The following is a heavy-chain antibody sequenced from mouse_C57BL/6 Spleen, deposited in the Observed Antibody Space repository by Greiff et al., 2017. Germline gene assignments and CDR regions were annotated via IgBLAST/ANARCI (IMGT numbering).Heavy chain of an antibody. J-gene: IGHJ4*01. D-gene: IGHD1-1*01. CDR2: IWGVGST. Sequence: QVQLKESGPGLVAPSQSLSITCTVSGFSLTSYGVDWVRQSPGKGLEWLGVIWGVGSTNYNSALKSRLSISKDNSKSQVFLKMNSLQTDDTAMYYCARSYYYGSSYDYAMDYWGQGTSVTVSS. CDR1: GFSLTSYG. CDR3: ARSYYYGSSYDYAMDY. V-gene: IGHV2-6*01.